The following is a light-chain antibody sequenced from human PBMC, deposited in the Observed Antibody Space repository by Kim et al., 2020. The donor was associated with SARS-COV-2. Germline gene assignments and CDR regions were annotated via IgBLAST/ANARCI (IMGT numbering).Light chain of an antibody. J-gene: IGLJ1*01. CDR2: DVN. V-gene: IGLV2-11*01. CDR3: CSNAGNYV. CDR1: SSDVGASNY. Sequence: LTQPRSVSWSPGQSVTISCTGTSSDVGASNYVFWYQQHPGKAPKLMIYDVNKRPSGVPDRFSGSKSGNTASLTISGLQAEDEADYYCCSNAGNYVFG.